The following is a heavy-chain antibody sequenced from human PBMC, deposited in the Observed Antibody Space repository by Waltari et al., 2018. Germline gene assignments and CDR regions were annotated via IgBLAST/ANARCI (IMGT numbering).Heavy chain of an antibody. Sequence: EVQLVESGGGLVQPGGSLRLSCAASGFTFSSYWMSWVRQAPGKGLEWVANIKQGGSEKYYVDPVKGRFTISRDNAKNSLYLQMNSLSAEDTAVYYCARGGNTVTLFDYWGQGTLVTVSS. J-gene: IGHJ4*02. CDR2: IKQGGSEK. V-gene: IGHV3-7*01. CDR1: GFTFSSYW. CDR3: ARGGNTVTLFDY. D-gene: IGHD4-4*01.